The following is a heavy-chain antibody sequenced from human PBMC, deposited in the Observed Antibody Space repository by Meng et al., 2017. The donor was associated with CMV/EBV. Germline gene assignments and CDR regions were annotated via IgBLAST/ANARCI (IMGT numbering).Heavy chain of an antibody. D-gene: IGHD4-17*01. CDR3: ARDSRSYYGDYYYYGMDV. CDR2: ISSSSSYI. V-gene: IGHV3-21*01. CDR1: GFTFSSYS. Sequence: VGSLRLSCAASGFTFSSYSMNWVRQAPGKGLEWVSSISSSSSYIYYADSVKGRFTISRDNAKNSLYLQMNSLRAEDTAVYYCARDSRSYYGDYYYYGMDVWGQGTTVTVSS. J-gene: IGHJ6*02.